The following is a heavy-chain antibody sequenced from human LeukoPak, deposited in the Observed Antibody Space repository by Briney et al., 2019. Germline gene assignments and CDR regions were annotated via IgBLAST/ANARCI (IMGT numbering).Heavy chain of an antibody. D-gene: IGHD3-9*01. V-gene: IGHV4-59*01. CDR1: GGSISIYY. CDR2: IYYTGTT. Sequence: PSETLSLTCTVSGGSISIYYWTWIRQIPGKGLEWIGYIYYTGTTNYNPLFESRATISVDTSKNQFSLKLTSVTAADTAVYFCARGEDFERYYLAYWGQGTLVTVSS. CDR3: ARGEDFERYYLAY. J-gene: IGHJ4*02.